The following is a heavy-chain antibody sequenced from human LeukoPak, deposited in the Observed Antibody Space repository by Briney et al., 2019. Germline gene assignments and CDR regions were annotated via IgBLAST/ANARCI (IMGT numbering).Heavy chain of an antibody. J-gene: IGHJ6*03. CDR2: IRYDGSNK. Sequence: GGSLRLSCAASGFTFSSYGMHWVRQAPGKGLEWVAFIRYDGSNKYYADSVKGRFTISRDNSKNRLYLQMNSLRAEDTAVYYCAKAGGRYQLLLSYYYYYMDVWGKGTTVTVSS. D-gene: IGHD2-2*01. CDR1: GFTFSSYG. CDR3: AKAGGRYQLLLSYYYYYMDV. V-gene: IGHV3-30*02.